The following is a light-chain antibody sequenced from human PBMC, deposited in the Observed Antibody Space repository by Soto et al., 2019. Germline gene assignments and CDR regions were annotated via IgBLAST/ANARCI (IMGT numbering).Light chain of an antibody. CDR1: RNIDNY. CDR3: QQTYTTLVT. Sequence: DIQLTQSPSSLPASVGDRLTITCRASRNIDNYLNWYQQKPGKAPKLLIFGASSLPSGAPSRFSGSGSGTDFTLTITSLQPEDFATYYCQQTYTTLVTFGQGTRLEIK. CDR2: GAS. J-gene: IGKJ5*01. V-gene: IGKV1-39*01.